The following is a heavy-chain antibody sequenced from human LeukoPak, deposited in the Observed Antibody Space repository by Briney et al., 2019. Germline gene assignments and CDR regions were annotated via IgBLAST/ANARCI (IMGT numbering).Heavy chain of an antibody. D-gene: IGHD1-26*01. Sequence: PGGSLRLSCAASGFTFSSYGMSWVRQAPGKGLEWVSAISGSGGSTYYADYVKGRFTISRDNSKNTLYLQMNSLRAEDTAVYYCAREGGYSGTYRDCYFDYWGQGTLVTVSS. CDR3: AREGGYSGTYRDCYFDY. J-gene: IGHJ4*02. CDR2: ISGSGGST. CDR1: GFTFSSYG. V-gene: IGHV3-23*01.